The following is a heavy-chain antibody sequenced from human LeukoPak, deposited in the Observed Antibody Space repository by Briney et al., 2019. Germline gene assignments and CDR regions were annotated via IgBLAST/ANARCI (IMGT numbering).Heavy chain of an antibody. CDR1: GFTFSSYA. CDR2: ITSSSSNT. CDR3: AVPVDY. J-gene: IGHJ4*02. Sequence: GGSLGLSCAASGFTFSSYAMSWVRQAPGKGLEWVSAITSSSSNTYYADSVKGRFTISRDNSKNTLYLQMNSLRAEDAAVYYCAVPVDYWGQGTLVTVSS. D-gene: IGHD1-14*01. V-gene: IGHV3-23*05.